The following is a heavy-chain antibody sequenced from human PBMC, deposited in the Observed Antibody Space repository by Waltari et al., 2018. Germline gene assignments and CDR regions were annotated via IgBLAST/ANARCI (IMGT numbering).Heavy chain of an antibody. D-gene: IGHD6-19*01. J-gene: IGHJ4*02. V-gene: IGHV3-30*18. CDR1: GFTCSSYG. CDR2: IWYDGSNK. Sequence: QVQLVESGGGVVQPGRSLRLSCAASGFTCSSYGLHWARQAPGKGLGWVAVIWYDGSNKYYADPVKGRFTISRDNSKNTLYLQMNSLRAEAPAMYYCAKGHSIDVAGTGDFDYWGQGTLVTVSS. CDR3: AKGHSIDVAGTGDFDY.